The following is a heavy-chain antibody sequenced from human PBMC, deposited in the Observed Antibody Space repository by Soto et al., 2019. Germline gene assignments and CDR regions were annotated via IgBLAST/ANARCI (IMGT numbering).Heavy chain of an antibody. J-gene: IGHJ4*02. CDR3: ASFPGENSFFY. V-gene: IGHV3-33*01. D-gene: IGHD2-21*01. Sequence: QVQLVESGGGVVQPGRSLRLSCAASGFTFSSYGMHWVRQAPGKGLEWVAVIWYDGSNKYYADSVKGRFTISRDNSKNRLYLQMNSLRAEDTAVYYCASFPGENSFFYWGQGTLVTVSS. CDR1: GFTFSSYG. CDR2: IWYDGSNK.